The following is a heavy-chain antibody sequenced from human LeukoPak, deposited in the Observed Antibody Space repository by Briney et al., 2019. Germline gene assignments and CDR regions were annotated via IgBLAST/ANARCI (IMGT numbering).Heavy chain of an antibody. V-gene: IGHV3-23*01. CDR2: ITNSGGTT. Sequence: GGSLRLSCAASGFPFSSYAMSWVRQAPGKGLEWVSPITNSGGTTYYADSVKGRFTISRDNSKNALYLQMNSLRAEDTAVYYCAKGASYFEYWGQGTLVTVSS. CDR3: AKGASYFEY. J-gene: IGHJ4*02. CDR1: GFPFSSYA.